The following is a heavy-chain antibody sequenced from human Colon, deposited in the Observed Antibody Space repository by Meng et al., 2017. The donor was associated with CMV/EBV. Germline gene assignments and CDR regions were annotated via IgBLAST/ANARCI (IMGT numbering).Heavy chain of an antibody. D-gene: IGHD6-19*01. CDR3: ARGTGPWLVEDY. J-gene: IGHJ4*02. V-gene: IGHV1-18*01. CDR2: IIPVVCGI. Sequence: GLGWMAEIIPVVCGIKCAQKFQDRVTMTTDTSTTTAYLELRSLRSDDTAVYFCARGTGPWLVEDYWGQGTLVTVSS.